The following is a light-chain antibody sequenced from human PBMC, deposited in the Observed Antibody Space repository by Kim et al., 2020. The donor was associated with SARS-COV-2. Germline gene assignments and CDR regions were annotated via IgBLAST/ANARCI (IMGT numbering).Light chain of an antibody. CDR2: AAS. V-gene: IGKV1-39*01. CDR1: QSISTN. Sequence: DIQMTQSPSPLSASVGDRVTITCRASQSISTNLNWYQQKSGKAPKLLTYAASSLQGGVPSRFSGSGSGTDFTLTISSLQPEDSATYYCQQSNSTPLTFGGGAKVDIK. CDR3: QQSNSTPLT. J-gene: IGKJ4*01.